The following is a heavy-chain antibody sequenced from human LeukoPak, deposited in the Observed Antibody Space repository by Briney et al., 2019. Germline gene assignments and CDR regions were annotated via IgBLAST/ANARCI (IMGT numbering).Heavy chain of an antibody. V-gene: IGHV3-23*01. CDR1: GFTFSTFA. CDR3: AKTSLSDASGHYYYIDV. D-gene: IGHD3-3*01. J-gene: IGHJ6*03. CDR2: IFPSGGEI. Sequence: GGSLRLSCAASGFTFSTFAMIWVRQPPGKGLEWVSSIFPSGGEIHYADSVRGRFTISRDNSKSTLYLQLNSLRTEDTALYYCAKTSLSDASGHYYYIDVWGKGTTVTVSS.